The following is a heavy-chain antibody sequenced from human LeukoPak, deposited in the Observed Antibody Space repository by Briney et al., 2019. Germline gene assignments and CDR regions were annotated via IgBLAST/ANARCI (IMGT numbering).Heavy chain of an antibody. D-gene: IGHD4-17*01. Sequence: KPSETLSLTCTVPGGSISSSSYYWGWIRQPPGKGLEWIGSIYYSGSTYYNPSLKSRVTISVDTSKNQFSLKLSSVTAADTAVYYCARHGRDGDYVAYWGQGTLVTVSS. CDR2: IYYSGST. J-gene: IGHJ4*02. CDR1: GGSISSSSYY. V-gene: IGHV4-39*01. CDR3: ARHGRDGDYVAY.